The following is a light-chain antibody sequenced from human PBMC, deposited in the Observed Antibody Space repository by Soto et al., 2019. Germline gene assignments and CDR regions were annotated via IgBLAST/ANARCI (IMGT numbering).Light chain of an antibody. CDR1: SSNIGAGYD. Sequence: QSVLTQPPSVSGAPGQRVTICCTGSSSNIGAGYDVHWYQQLPGTAPKLLISGNSNRPSGVPDRFSGSKSGTSASLAITGLQAEDEADYYCQSYDSSLSASVFGGGTKVTVL. CDR2: GNS. V-gene: IGLV1-40*01. J-gene: IGLJ2*01. CDR3: QSYDSSLSASV.